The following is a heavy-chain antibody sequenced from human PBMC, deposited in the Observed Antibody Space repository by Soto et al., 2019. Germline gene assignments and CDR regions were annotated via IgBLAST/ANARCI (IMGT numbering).Heavy chain of an antibody. CDR3: ARGAYSGPDPRY. CDR2: MNPNRGNT. V-gene: IGHV1-8*01. CDR1: GYTFTSYD. J-gene: IGHJ4*02. D-gene: IGHD5-12*01. Sequence: ASVKVSCKASGYTFTSYDINCGRQATGQGLEWMGWMNPNRGNTGYAQKFQGRVTMTGNTSIRTAYMELSSLRSEDTAVYYCARGAYSGPDPRYWAQGTLVTVSS.